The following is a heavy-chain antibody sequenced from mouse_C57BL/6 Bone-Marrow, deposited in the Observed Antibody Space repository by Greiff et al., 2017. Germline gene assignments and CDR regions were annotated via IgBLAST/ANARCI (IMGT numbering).Heavy chain of an antibody. Sequence: VQLQQSGPELVKPGASVKISCKASGYSFTDYNMNWVKQSNGKSLEWIGVINPNYGTTSYNQKFKGKATLTVDQSSSTAYMQLNSLTSEDSDVYYGAKSEGWSAWFAYWGQGSLVTVSA. CDR2: INPNYGTT. CDR1: GYSFTDYN. CDR3: AKSEGWSAWFAY. V-gene: IGHV1-39*01. J-gene: IGHJ3*01. D-gene: IGHD2-3*01.